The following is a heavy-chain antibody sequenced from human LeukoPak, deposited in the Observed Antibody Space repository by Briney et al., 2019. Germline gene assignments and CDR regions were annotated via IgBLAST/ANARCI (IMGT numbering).Heavy chain of an antibody. J-gene: IGHJ2*01. CDR2: TNPKGGDT. CDR1: GYIFSDYY. CDR3: ARVYQDWYFDL. D-gene: IGHD2-8*01. V-gene: IGHV1-2*02. Sequence: ASVKVSCKSSGYIFSDYYMHWVRQAPGQGLNWMGLTNPKGGDTNFAQKFQGRVTMTRDTSIRTAYMELSRLRPDDTAVYYCARVYQDWYFDLWGRGTLVTVSS.